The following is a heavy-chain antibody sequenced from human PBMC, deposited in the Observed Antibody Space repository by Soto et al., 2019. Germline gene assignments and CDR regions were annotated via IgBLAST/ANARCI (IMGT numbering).Heavy chain of an antibody. V-gene: IGHV1-69*06. CDR3: ARLAVAAPWWYYGMDV. CDR2: IIPIFGTA. D-gene: IGHD6-19*01. CDR1: GGTFSSYA. Sequence: QVQLVQSGAEVKKPGSSVKVSCKASGGTFSSYAISWVRQAPGQGLEWMGGIIPIFGTAHYAQKFQGRVTITADKSTSTAYMELSSLRSEDTAVYYCARLAVAAPWWYYGMDVWGQGTTVTVSS. J-gene: IGHJ6*02.